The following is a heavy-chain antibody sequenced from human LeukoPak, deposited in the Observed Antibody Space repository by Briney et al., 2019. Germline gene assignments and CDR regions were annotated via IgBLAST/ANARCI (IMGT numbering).Heavy chain of an antibody. Sequence: SETLSLTCTVSGDSISSHFWTWIRQPPGKGLEWIGYIHYSGSTNYNPSLKSRVTMSVDTSKIQFSLKLSSVTAADTAVYYGARDYGLDYYGSGSYYPYYYYGMDVWGQGTTVTVSS. CDR2: IHYSGST. CDR1: GDSISSHF. J-gene: IGHJ6*02. V-gene: IGHV4-59*11. CDR3: ARDYGLDYYGSGSYYPYYYYGMDV. D-gene: IGHD3-10*01.